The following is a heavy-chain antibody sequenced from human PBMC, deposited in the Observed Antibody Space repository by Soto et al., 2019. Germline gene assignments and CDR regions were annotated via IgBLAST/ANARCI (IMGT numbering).Heavy chain of an antibody. CDR1: GFTFSTYW. J-gene: IGHJ4*02. CDR3: AGWGGHDYNY. Sequence: GGSLRLSCVGSGFTFSTYWMNWVCQAPGKGLEWVANINPDGNVGTYVESVRGRFTTSRDNAKNSLYLQMNSLGADDTAVYFCAGWGGHDYNYWGQGSMVTVSS. D-gene: IGHD4-4*01. V-gene: IGHV3-7*03. CDR2: INPDGNVG.